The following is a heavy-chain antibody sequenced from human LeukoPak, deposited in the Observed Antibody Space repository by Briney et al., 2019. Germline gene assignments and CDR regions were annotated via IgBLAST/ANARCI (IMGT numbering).Heavy chain of an antibody. V-gene: IGHV3-11*04. CDR1: GFSFSDYY. CDR3: AELGITMIGGV. J-gene: IGHJ6*04. Sequence: GGSLRLSCAASGFSFSDYYMTWIRQTPGKGLEWVSDISSNGRGTFYADSVKGRFTISRDNAKNSLYLQMNSLRAEDTAVYYCAELGITMIGGVWGKGTTVTISS. D-gene: IGHD3-10*02. CDR2: ISSNGRGT.